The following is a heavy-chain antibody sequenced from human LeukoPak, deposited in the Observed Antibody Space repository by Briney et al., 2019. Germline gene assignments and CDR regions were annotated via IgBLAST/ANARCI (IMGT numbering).Heavy chain of an antibody. Sequence: SETLSLTCTVSGGSISIYYWTWIRQPAGKGLELIGRIYTSGTTNYNPSLKSRVTMSVDTSKNQFSLKLSSVTAADTAVYYCARAPTGTGGWNWFDPWGQGTLVTVSS. CDR1: GGSISIYY. D-gene: IGHD1-1*01. CDR3: ARAPTGTGGWNWFDP. V-gene: IGHV4-4*07. CDR2: IYTSGTT. J-gene: IGHJ5*02.